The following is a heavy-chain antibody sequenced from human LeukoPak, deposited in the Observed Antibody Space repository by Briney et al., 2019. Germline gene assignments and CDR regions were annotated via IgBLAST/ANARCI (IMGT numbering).Heavy chain of an antibody. CDR3: AREDSGYENWFDP. Sequence: SVKVSCKASGGTFSSYAISWVRQAPGQGLEWMGGIIPIFGTANYAQKFQGRVTITSDESASTAYMELSSLRYEDTAVYYCAREDSGYENWFDPWGQGTLVTVSS. CDR1: GGTFSSYA. D-gene: IGHD5-12*01. CDR2: IIPIFGTA. V-gene: IGHV1-69*13. J-gene: IGHJ5*02.